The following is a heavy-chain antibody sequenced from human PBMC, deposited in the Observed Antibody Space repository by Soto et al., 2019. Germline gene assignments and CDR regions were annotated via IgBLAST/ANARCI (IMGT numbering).Heavy chain of an antibody. CDR2: TNPNSGGT. Sequence: ASVKGSCKASGYTFTCYYMHWVRQAPGQGLEWMGWTNPNSGGTNYAQKFQGWVTMTRDTSISTAYMELSRLRSDDTAVYYCARDRFTRGVVTELRAFDIWGQGTMVTVSS. V-gene: IGHV1-2*04. CDR1: GYTFTCYY. J-gene: IGHJ3*02. D-gene: IGHD3-3*01. CDR3: ARDRFTRGVVTELRAFDI.